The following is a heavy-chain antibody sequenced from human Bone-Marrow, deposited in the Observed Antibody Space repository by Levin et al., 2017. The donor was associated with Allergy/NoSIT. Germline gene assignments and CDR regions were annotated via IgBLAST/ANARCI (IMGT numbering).Heavy chain of an antibody. J-gene: IGHJ4*02. V-gene: IGHV3-7*01. CDR3: ARDLAWGRPTY. Sequence: ETLSLTCAASGFTFSTYWMSWVRQAPGKGLEWVANIKEDGSEKYYVDSVKGRFSISRDNGKNSLYLQMSSLRAEDTAMYYCARDLAWGRPTYWGQGTLVTVSS. D-gene: IGHD3-16*01. CDR1: GFTFSTYW. CDR2: IKEDGSEK.